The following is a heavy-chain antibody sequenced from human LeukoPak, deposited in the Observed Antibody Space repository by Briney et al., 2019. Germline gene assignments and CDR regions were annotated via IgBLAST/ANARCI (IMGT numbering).Heavy chain of an antibody. CDR3: ARDYFDSSGDLKQNYFDY. V-gene: IGHV3-9*01. D-gene: IGHD3-22*01. CDR2: ISWNSGSI. J-gene: IGHJ4*02. Sequence: GGSLRLSCAASGFTFDDYAMHWVRQAPGKGLEWVSGISWNSGSIGYADSVKGRFTISRDNAKNSLYLQMNSLRAEDTALYYCARDYFDSSGDLKQNYFDYWGQGTLVTVSS. CDR1: GFTFDDYA.